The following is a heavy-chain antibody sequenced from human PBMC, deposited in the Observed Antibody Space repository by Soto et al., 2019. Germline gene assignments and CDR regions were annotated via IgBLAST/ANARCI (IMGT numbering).Heavy chain of an antibody. CDR3: ARDIGSHSDY. D-gene: IGHD1-26*01. V-gene: IGHV4-31*03. CDR1: GDSISSGGYY. J-gene: IGHJ4*02. CDR2: IYYTGSP. Sequence: QVQLQESGPGLVKPSQTLSLTCTVSGDSISSGGYYWSWIRQPPGNGLEWIGYIYYTGSPYYNPSLTGRLTISLDRSKNQFSLRLSSVTAADTAVYYCARDIGSHSDYWGQGTLVTVSS.